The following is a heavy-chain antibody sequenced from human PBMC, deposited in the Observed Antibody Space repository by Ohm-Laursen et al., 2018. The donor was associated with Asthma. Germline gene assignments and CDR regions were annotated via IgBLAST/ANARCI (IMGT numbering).Heavy chain of an antibody. Sequence: SDTLSLTCYVSGGSITNYYWSWIRQPPGKGLEWIWNIFYSGSTNYNPSLKSRVTISVGTSKNEFSLRLGSLTAADTAVYFCARNRGIAVGAIGYHAFDIWGQGTMVTVSS. V-gene: IGHV4-59*07. CDR3: ARNRGIAVGAIGYHAFDI. CDR1: GGSITNYY. D-gene: IGHD6-19*01. CDR2: IFYSGST. J-gene: IGHJ3*02.